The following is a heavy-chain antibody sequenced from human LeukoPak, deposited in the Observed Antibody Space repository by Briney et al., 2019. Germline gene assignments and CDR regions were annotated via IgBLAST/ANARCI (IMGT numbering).Heavy chain of an antibody. CDR2: IYYSGST. CDR1: GGSISSGGYY. CDR3: ARALRGVAAAGTPNWFDP. V-gene: IGHV4-31*03. D-gene: IGHD6-13*01. Sequence: PSQTLSLTCTASGGSISSGGYYWSWIRQHPGKGLEWIGYIYYSGSTYYNPSLKSRVTISVDTSKNQFSLKLSSVTAADTAVYYCARALRGVAAAGTPNWFDPWGQGTLVTVSS. J-gene: IGHJ5*02.